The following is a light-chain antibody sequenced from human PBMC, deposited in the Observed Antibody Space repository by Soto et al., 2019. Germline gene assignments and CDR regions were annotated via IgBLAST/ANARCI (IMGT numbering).Light chain of an antibody. V-gene: IGKV3-20*01. CDR1: QSVSSDF. CDR2: GVS. CDR3: QQYTSLPLT. J-gene: IGKJ2*01. Sequence: EIVLTQSPGTLSLSPGERATLSCRASQSVSSDFLAWYQQKPGQAPRLLMYGVSTRATGIPDRFSGSGSGTDLTLTVSRLEPEDFAMYYCQQYTSLPLTFGQGSKLDIK.